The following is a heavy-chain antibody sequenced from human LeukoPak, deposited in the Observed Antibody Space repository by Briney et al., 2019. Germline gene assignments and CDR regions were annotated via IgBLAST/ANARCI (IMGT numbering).Heavy chain of an antibody. CDR2: ISSSGSTI. J-gene: IGHJ4*02. CDR3: ARSSRLTFDY. Sequence: GGSLRLSCAASGFTFSSYGMSWVRQAPGKGLEWVSYISSSGSTIYYADSVKGRFTISRDNAKNSLYLQMNSLRAEDTAVYYCARSSRLTFDYWGQGTLVTVSS. V-gene: IGHV3-48*04. CDR1: GFTFSSYG. D-gene: IGHD6-6*01.